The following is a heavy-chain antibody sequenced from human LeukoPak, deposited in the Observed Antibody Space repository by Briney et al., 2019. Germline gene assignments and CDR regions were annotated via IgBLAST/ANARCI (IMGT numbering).Heavy chain of an antibody. CDR1: GFTFSSYA. J-gene: IGHJ4*02. CDR2: ISGSGGST. CDR3: AKYPGKYCSSTSCRYFDY. V-gene: IGHV3-23*01. Sequence: PGGSLRLSCAASGFTFSSYAMSWVRQAPGKGLEWVSAISGSGGSTYYADSVKGRFTISRDNSKNTLYLQMNSLRAEDTAVYYCAKYPGKYCSSTSCRYFDYWGQGTLVTVSS. D-gene: IGHD2-2*01.